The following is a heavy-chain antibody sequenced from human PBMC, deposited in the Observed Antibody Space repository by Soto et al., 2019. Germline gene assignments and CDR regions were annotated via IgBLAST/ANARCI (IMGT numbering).Heavy chain of an antibody. Sequence: SETLSLTCAFSGGSISSGGYSWSWIRQPPGKGLEWIAYIYHSGSTDYNPSLKSRVTISVDRSKNQFSLKLSSVTAADTAVYYCARVPSPWGQGTLVTVS. CDR1: GGSISSGGYS. V-gene: IGHV4-30-2*01. J-gene: IGHJ5*02. CDR3: ARVPSP. CDR2: IYHSGST.